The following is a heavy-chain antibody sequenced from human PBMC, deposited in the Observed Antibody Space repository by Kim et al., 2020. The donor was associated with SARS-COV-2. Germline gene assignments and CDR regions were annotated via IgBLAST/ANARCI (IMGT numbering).Heavy chain of an antibody. V-gene: IGHV3-74*01. D-gene: IGHD5-12*01. J-gene: IGHJ4*02. Sequence: GTTTDYADSVKGRFTISRDNAKNTLYLQMNGLRAEDTAVYYCTRSLATPYWGQGTLVTVSS. CDR2: GTTT. CDR3: TRSLATPY.